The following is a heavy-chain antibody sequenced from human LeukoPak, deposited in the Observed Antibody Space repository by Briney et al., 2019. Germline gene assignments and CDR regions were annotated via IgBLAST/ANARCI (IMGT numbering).Heavy chain of an antibody. V-gene: IGHV1-18*01. D-gene: IGHD4-17*01. CDR1: SYTFTSYG. Sequence: ASVKVSCKASSYTFTSYGISWVRQAPGQGLEWMGWISAYNGNTNYAQKLQGRVTMTTDTSTSTAYMELRSLRSDDTAVYYCARVENDYGDSDYFDYWGQGTLVTVSS. CDR3: ARVENDYGDSDYFDY. J-gene: IGHJ4*02. CDR2: ISAYNGNT.